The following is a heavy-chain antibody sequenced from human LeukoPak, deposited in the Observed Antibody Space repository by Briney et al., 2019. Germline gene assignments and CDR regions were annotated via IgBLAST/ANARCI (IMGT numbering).Heavy chain of an antibody. CDR2: IYYSGST. V-gene: IGHV4-61*01. CDR1: GGSVSSGSYY. D-gene: IGHD1-7*01. Sequence: PSETLSLTCTVSGGSVSSGSYYWSWIRQPPGKGLEWIGYIYYSGSTNYNPSLKSRVTISVDTSKNQFSLKLSSVTAADTAVYYCASHNWNYAAPFDYWGQGTLVTVSS. J-gene: IGHJ4*02. CDR3: ASHNWNYAAPFDY.